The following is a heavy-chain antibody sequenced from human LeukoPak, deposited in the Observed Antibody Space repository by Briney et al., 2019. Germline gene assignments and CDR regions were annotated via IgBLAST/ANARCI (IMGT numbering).Heavy chain of an antibody. V-gene: IGHV4-39*07. CDR1: GGSISSSSYY. J-gene: IGHJ1*01. CDR3: ARAGGKYFQH. CDR2: IYYSGST. Sequence: SETLSLTCTVSGGSISSSSYYWGWIRQPPGKGLEWIGSIYYSGSTYYNPSLKSRVTISVDTSKNQFSLKLSSVTAADTAVYYCARAGGKYFQHWGQGTLVTVSS. D-gene: IGHD1-14*01.